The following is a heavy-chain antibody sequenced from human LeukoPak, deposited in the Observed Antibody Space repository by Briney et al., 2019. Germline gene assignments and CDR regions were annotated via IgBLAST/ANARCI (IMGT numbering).Heavy chain of an antibody. J-gene: IGHJ4*02. CDR2: IYSGGST. CDR3: TPESRGYCSGGSCRGY. CDR1: GFTVSSNY. D-gene: IGHD2-15*01. Sequence: GGSLRLSCAASGFTVSSNYMSWVRQAPGKGLEWVSVIYSGGSTYYADSVKGRFTISRDNSKNTLYLQMNSLKTEDTAVYYCTPESRGYCSGGSCRGYWGQGTLVTVSS. V-gene: IGHV3-53*01.